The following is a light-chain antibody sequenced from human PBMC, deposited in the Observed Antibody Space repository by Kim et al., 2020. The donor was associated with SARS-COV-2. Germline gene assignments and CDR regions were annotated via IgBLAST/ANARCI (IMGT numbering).Light chain of an antibody. V-gene: IGKV3-11*01. J-gene: IGKJ4*01. CDR2: DAS. Sequence: PGQQAPLSCRASESVSNFLGLYQQTPGQAPSLLIYDASKRATGIPARFSGSGSGTDFTLTISSLEPENFAMYYCQQRNNWPPAFTFGGGTKVDIK. CDR3: QQRNNWPPAFT. CDR1: ESVSNF.